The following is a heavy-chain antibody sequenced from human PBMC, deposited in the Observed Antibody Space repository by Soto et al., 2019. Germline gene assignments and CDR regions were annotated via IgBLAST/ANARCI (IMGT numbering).Heavy chain of an antibody. J-gene: IGHJ4*02. V-gene: IGHV3-9*01. CDR3: AKDMGDFWSGATFDY. CDR1: GFTFDDYA. CDR2: ISWNSGSI. Sequence: GGSLRLSCAASGFTFDDYAMHWVRQAPGKGLEWVSGISWNSGSIGYADSVKGRFTISRDNAKNSLYLQMNSLRAEDTALYYCAKDMGDFWSGATFDYWGQGTLVTVSS. D-gene: IGHD3-3*01.